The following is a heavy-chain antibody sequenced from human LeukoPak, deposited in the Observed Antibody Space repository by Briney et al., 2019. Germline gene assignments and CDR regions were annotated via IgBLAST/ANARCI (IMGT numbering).Heavy chain of an antibody. CDR2: IIPIFGTA. CDR1: GGTFSSYA. Sequence: GASVKVSCKASGGTFSSYAISWVRQAPGQGLEWMGGIIPIFGTANYAQKFQGRVTITADKSTSTAYMELSSLRSEDTAVYYCARDLFVQQELSFDPWGQGTLVTVSS. CDR3: ARDLFVQQELSFDP. J-gene: IGHJ5*02. V-gene: IGHV1-69*06. D-gene: IGHD6-13*01.